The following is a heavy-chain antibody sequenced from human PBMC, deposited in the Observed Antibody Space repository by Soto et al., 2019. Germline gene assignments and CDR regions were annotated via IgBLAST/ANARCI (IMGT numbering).Heavy chain of an antibody. Sequence: GGSLXLSCAASGFTFSSYWMSWVRQAPGKGLEWVANIKQDGSEKYYVDSVKGRFTISRDNAKNSLYLQMNSLGAEDTAVYYCARTQIAARPDPKYYFDYWGQGTLVTVSS. CDR1: GFTFSSYW. J-gene: IGHJ4*02. CDR3: ARTQIAARPDPKYYFDY. CDR2: IKQDGSEK. D-gene: IGHD6-6*01. V-gene: IGHV3-7*01.